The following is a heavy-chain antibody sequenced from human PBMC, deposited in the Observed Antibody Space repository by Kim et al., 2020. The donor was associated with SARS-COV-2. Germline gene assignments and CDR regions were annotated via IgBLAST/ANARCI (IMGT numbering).Heavy chain of an antibody. V-gene: IGHV3-23*01. J-gene: IGHJ5*01. CDR2: ISGSGGTT. CDR3: AKGDCSSARCYTTHS. CDR1: GFTFSNYA. D-gene: IGHD2-2*01. Sequence: GGSLRLSCAASGFTFSNYAMNWVRQAPGKGLEWVSIISGSGGTTDFADSVKGRFTISRDNSKNTLYLQMNSLRDEDTAVYYCAKGDCSSARCYTTHSWG.